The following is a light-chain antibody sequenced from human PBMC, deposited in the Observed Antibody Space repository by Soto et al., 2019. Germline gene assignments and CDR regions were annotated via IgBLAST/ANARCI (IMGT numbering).Light chain of an antibody. CDR1: QSVSSNY. CDR2: GAS. CDR3: QQYGSSPQT. V-gene: IGKV3-20*01. Sequence: EIVLTQSPGTLSLSPGERATLSCRASQSVSSNYLAWYQQKPGQAPRLLIYGASSRATGIPDRFSGSGSGTEFTLTISRLEAEDFAVYYCQQYGSSPQTFGQGTKVEIK. J-gene: IGKJ1*01.